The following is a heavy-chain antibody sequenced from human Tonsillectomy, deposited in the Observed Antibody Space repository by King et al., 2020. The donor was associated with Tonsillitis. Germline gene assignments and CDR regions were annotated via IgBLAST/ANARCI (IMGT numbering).Heavy chain of an antibody. CDR2: ISRGGIYI. CDR1: GFTFNNFD. J-gene: IGHJ3*02. Sequence: VQLVESGGGLVKPGGSLRLSCATSGFTFNNFDMNWVRQAPGKGLEWVSSISRGGIYIYHADSVWGRFTISRDNVKSSLSLQMNNLRVEDTAVYYCAKDKGAGYFDSSRGAFDMWGQGTMVTVSS. D-gene: IGHD3-22*01. CDR3: AKDKGAGYFDSSRGAFDM. V-gene: IGHV3-21*01.